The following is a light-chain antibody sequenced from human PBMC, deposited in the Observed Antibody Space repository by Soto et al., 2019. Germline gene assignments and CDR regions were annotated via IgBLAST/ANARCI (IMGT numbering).Light chain of an antibody. Sequence: DIQMTKSPSTLSSPLGDRVTITCRASQSISGTLAWYQQKPGKAPKLLMYDVSSLERGVPSRFSGSGSGTEFTLTISSLQPDDFATYYCQQYDTYSRTFGQGTKVDIK. CDR2: DVS. V-gene: IGKV1-5*01. J-gene: IGKJ1*01. CDR1: QSISGT. CDR3: QQYDTYSRT.